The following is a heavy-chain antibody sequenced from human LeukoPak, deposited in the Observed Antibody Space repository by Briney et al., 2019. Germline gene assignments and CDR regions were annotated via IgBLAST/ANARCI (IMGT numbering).Heavy chain of an antibody. Sequence: PGGSLRLSCAASGFTFSDYGMHWVRQAPGKGLEWVAVISYGGTNKYYRDSVKGRFTISRGNSKNTLYLQMNSLRPEDTAVYYCTKTEVPGGYYYGMDVWGQGTTVTVSS. V-gene: IGHV3-30*18. CDR2: ISYGGTNK. CDR3: TKTEVPGGYYYGMDV. J-gene: IGHJ6*02. D-gene: IGHD2-2*01. CDR1: GFTFSDYG.